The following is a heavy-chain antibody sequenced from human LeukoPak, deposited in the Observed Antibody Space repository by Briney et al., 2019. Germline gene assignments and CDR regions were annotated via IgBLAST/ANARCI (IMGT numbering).Heavy chain of an antibody. J-gene: IGHJ6*02. D-gene: IGHD3-3*01. CDR2: IYYTGST. CDR3: TRSLGVVIHGGMDV. CDR1: GGSISSYH. V-gene: IGHV4-59*01. Sequence: SETLSLTCTVSGGSISSYHWSWIRQPPGKGLEWIGHIYYTGSTNYNPSLKSRVTISLDTSKNQFSLKLSSVTAADTAVYYCTRSLGVVIHGGMDVWGQGATVTVSS.